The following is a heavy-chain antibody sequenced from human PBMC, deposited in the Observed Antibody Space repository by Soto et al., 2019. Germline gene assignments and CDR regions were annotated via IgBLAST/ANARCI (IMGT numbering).Heavy chain of an antibody. CDR1: GGSFSGYY. V-gene: IGHV4-34*01. D-gene: IGHD2-21*01. Sequence: SETLSLTCAVYGGSFSGYYWSWIRQPPGKGLEWIGEINHSGSTNYNPSLKSRVTISVDTSKNQFSLKLSSVTAADTAVYYCARFSIGVSRYFDYWGQGTLVTVSS. J-gene: IGHJ4*02. CDR2: INHSGST. CDR3: ARFSIGVSRYFDY.